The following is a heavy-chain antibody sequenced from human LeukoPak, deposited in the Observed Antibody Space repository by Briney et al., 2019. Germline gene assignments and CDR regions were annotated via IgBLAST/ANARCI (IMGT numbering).Heavy chain of an antibody. Sequence: GGSLRLSCAASGFTFSSYAMSWVRQAPGKGLEWVSAISGSGGSTYYANSVKGRFTISRDNSKNTLYLQMNSLRAEDTAVYYCAKGDDFWSGPDYWGQGTLVTVSS. CDR3: AKGDDFWSGPDY. D-gene: IGHD3-3*01. CDR2: ISGSGGST. J-gene: IGHJ4*02. CDR1: GFTFSSYA. V-gene: IGHV3-23*01.